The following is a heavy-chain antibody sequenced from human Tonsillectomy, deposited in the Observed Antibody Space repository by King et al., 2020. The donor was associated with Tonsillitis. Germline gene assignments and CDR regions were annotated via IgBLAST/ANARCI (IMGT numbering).Heavy chain of an antibody. V-gene: IGHV3-49*03. J-gene: IGHJ4*02. Sequence: EVQLVESGGGLVQPGRSLRLSCTASGFTFGDYAMSWFRQAPGKGLEWVGFIRSKAYGGTTEDAASVKGRFTISRDDSKSIAYLQMNSLKTEDTAVYYCTRAEYYGSGSDWLDYWGQGTLVTVSS. D-gene: IGHD3-10*01. CDR1: GFTFGDYA. CDR3: TRAEYYGSGSDWLDY. CDR2: IRSKAYGGTT.